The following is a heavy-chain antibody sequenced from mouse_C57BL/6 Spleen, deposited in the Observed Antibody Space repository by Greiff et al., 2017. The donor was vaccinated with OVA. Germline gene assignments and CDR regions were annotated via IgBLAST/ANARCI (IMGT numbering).Heavy chain of an antibody. V-gene: IGHV2-5*01. CDR1: GFSLTSYG. J-gene: IGHJ4*01. Sequence: QVQLQQSGPGLVQPSQSLSITCTVSGFSLTSYGVHWVRQSPGKGLEWLGVIWRGGSTDYNAAFMSRLSITKDNSKSPVFFKMNSLQADDTAIYYCAKNEGGDYAMDYWGQGTSDTVSS. CDR3: AKNEGGDYAMDY. CDR2: IWRGGST.